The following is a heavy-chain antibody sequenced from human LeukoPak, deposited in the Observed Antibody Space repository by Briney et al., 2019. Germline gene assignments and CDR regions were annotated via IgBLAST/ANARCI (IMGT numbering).Heavy chain of an antibody. J-gene: IGHJ4*02. D-gene: IGHD2-2*01. V-gene: IGHV3-23*01. CDR3: AKDLSGTGGISSTSRGY. Sequence: SGGSLRLSCAASGFTFSSYAMSSVRQAPGKGLEWVSAISGSGGSTYYADSVKGRFTISRDNSKNTLYLQMNSLRAEDTAVYYCAKDLSGTGGISSTSRGYWGQGTLVTVSS. CDR2: ISGSGGST. CDR1: GFTFSSYA.